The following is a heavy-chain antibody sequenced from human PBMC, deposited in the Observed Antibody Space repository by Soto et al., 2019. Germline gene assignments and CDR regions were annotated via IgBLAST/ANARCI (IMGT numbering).Heavy chain of an antibody. V-gene: IGHV3-53*01. CDR2: IYSGGST. Sequence: EVQLVESGGGLIQPGGSLRLSCAASGFTVSSNYMSWVRQAPGKGLEWVSVIYSGGSTYYADSVKGRFTISRDNSKNTLYLQMTILRAEDTAVDYCARYYGFDAFDIWGQGTMVTVSS. D-gene: IGHD4-17*01. J-gene: IGHJ3*02. CDR3: ARYYGFDAFDI. CDR1: GFTVSSNY.